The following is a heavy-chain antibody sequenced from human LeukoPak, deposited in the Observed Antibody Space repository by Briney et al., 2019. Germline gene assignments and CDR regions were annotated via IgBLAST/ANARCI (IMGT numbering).Heavy chain of an antibody. Sequence: PGGSLRLSCAASGFTFSSYSMNWVRQAPGKGLEWVSSISSSSSYIYYADSVKGRFTISRDNAKNSLYLQMNSLRAKDTAVYYCARNPPSYDFWSGYYADYWGQGTLVTVSS. V-gene: IGHV3-21*01. D-gene: IGHD3-3*01. CDR1: GFTFSSYS. CDR3: ARNPPSYDFWSGYYADY. J-gene: IGHJ4*02. CDR2: ISSSSSYI.